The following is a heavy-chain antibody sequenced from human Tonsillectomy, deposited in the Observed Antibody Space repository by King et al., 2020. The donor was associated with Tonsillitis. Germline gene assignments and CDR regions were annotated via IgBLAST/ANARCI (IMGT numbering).Heavy chain of an antibody. Sequence: VQLVESGGGLVQPGGSLRLSCAASGFTFSSYWMSWVRQAPGKGLEWVANMNEDGSEKYYVDSVKGRFTISRDKARNSLYLQMNSLRAEDTAVYYCAREGSGSYGDRRTFDYWGQGTLVTVSS. J-gene: IGHJ4*02. V-gene: IGHV3-7*01. CDR2: MNEDGSEK. CDR3: AREGSGSYGDRRTFDY. CDR1: GFTFSSYW. D-gene: IGHD1-26*01.